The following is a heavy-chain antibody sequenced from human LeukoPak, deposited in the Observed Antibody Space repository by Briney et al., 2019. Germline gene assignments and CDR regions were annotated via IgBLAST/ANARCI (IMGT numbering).Heavy chain of an antibody. J-gene: IGHJ6*03. CDR3: AKGAAAGTGYYYYYMDV. CDR2: ISGSGGST. Sequence: GGSLRLSCAASGFTVSNNYMSWVRQAPGKGLEWVSAISGSGGSTYYADSVKGRFTISRDNSKNTLYLQMNSLRAEDTAVYYCAKGAAAGTGYYYYYMDVWGKGTTVTVSS. V-gene: IGHV3-23*01. D-gene: IGHD6-13*01. CDR1: GFTVSNNY.